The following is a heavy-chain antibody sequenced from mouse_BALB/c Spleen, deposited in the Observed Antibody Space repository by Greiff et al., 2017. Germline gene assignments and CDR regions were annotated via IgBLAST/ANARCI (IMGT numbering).Heavy chain of an antibody. CDR2: ISSGGSYT. V-gene: IGHV5-9-4*01. CDR1: GFTFSSYA. Sequence: EVKLMESGGGLVKPGGSLKLSCAASGFTFSSYAMSWVRQSPEKRLEWVAEISSGGSYTYYPDTVTGRFTISRDNAKNTLYLEMSSLRSEDTAMYYCARRFTTANAMDYWGQGTSVTVS. CDR3: ARRFTTANAMDY. D-gene: IGHD1-2*01. J-gene: IGHJ4*01.